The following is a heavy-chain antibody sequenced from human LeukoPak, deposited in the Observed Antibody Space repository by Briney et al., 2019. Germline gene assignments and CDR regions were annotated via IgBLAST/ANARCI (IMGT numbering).Heavy chain of an antibody. Sequence: ETLSLTCTVSGGSISNYYWSWIRQPPGKGLEWVANIKQDGSEKYYVDSVKGRFTISRDNAKNTLYLQMNSLRAEDTAVYYCASLTLGVPSAFADYWGQGTLVTVSS. D-gene: IGHD3-16*01. CDR2: IKQDGSEK. V-gene: IGHV3-7*01. CDR3: ASLTLGVPSAFADY. CDR1: GGSISNYY. J-gene: IGHJ4*02.